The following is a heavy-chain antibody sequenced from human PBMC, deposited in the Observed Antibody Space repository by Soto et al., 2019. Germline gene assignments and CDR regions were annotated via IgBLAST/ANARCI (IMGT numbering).Heavy chain of an antibody. V-gene: IGHV3-48*02. CDR2: ISSRSSTI. CDR3: SYASGSYYETLDAFDS. Sequence: PGGALRLSCAASGFTFSSYSMNWVRQAPGKGLEWVSYISSRSSTIYYADSVKGRFTISRDNAKNSLYLKMNSLRDEDTAVYYYSYASGSYYETLDAFDSWGQGTIVTVS. CDR1: GFTFSSYS. J-gene: IGHJ3*02. D-gene: IGHD3-10*01.